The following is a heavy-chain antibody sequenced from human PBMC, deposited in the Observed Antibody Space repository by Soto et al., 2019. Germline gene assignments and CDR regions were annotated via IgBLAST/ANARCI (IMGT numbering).Heavy chain of an antibody. CDR1: GFTFSDYY. Sequence: GGSLRLSCAASGFTFSDYYMSWIRQAPGKGLEWVSAISGSGGSTYYADSVKGRFTISRDNSKNTLYLQMNSLRAEDTAVYYCAKATHSSSPDFDYWGQGTLVTVSS. V-gene: IGHV3-23*01. J-gene: IGHJ4*02. CDR3: AKATHSSSPDFDY. D-gene: IGHD6-6*01. CDR2: ISGSGGST.